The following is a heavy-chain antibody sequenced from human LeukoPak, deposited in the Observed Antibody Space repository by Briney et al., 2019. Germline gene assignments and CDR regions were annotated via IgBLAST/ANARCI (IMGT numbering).Heavy chain of an antibody. CDR1: GGSISSSNW. J-gene: IGHJ3*02. CDR3: ARGLLWFGGSYDAFDI. V-gene: IGHV4-4*02. CDR2: IYHSGST. D-gene: IGHD3-10*01. Sequence: SETLSLTCAVSGGSISSSNWWSWVRQPPGKGLEWIGEIYHSGSTNYNPSLKSRVTISVDKSKNQFSLKLSSVTAADTAVYYCARGLLWFGGSYDAFDIWGQGTMVTVSS.